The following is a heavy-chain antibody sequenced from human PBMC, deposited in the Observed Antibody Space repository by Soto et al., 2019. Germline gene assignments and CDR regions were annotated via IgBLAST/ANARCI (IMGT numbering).Heavy chain of an antibody. CDR3: ASYRLLSSAFDY. V-gene: IGHV4-39*01. CDR1: GGSISSSSYY. Sequence: SETLSLTCTVSGGSISSSSYYWGWIRQPPGKGLEWIGSIYYSGSTYYNPSLKSRVTISVDTSKNQFSLKLSSVTAADTAVYFCASYRLLSSAFDYSCPGPLVTVSS. CDR2: IYYSGST. D-gene: IGHD1-26*01. J-gene: IGHJ4*02.